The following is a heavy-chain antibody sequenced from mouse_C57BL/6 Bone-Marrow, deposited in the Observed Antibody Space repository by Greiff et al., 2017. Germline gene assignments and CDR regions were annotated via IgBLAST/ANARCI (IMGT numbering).Heavy chain of an antibody. D-gene: IGHD2-3*01. CDR1: GFSLTSYG. J-gene: IGHJ4*01. V-gene: IGHV2-2*01. CDR2: IWSGGST. Sequence: VKLVESGPGLVQPSQSLSITCTVSGFSLTSYGVHWVRQSPGKGLEWLGVIWSGGSTDYNAAFISRLSISKDNSKSQVFFKMNSLQADDTAIYYCASSMMVTTYYYAMDYWGQGTSVTVSS. CDR3: ASSMMVTTYYYAMDY.